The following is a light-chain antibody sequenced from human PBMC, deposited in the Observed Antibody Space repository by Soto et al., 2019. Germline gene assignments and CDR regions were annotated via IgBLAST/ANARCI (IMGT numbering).Light chain of an antibody. CDR1: QAITGTY. V-gene: IGKV3-20*01. CDR3: QQYGRSKRWT. J-gene: IGKJ1*01. CDR2: GAS. Sequence: EIVLTQSPGTLSLSPGERVTLSCRASQAITGTYLAWYQQKPGQAPRLLIHGASTRATGVPDRFSGGGTGTDFSLNISRLEPEDFAVYYCQQYGRSKRWTFGQGTKIEV.